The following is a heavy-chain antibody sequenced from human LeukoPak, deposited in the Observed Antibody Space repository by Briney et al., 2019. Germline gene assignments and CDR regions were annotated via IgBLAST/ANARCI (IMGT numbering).Heavy chain of an antibody. V-gene: IGHV3-48*01. CDR2: ISVSGII. CDR1: AFSLNTYS. J-gene: IGHJ6*03. Sequence: GGSLRLSCAASAFSLNTYSMNWVRQTTGKGLEWLSHISVSGIIHYAESVKGRFSISRDNGRNSVSLQMNRLRVGDTGVYFCATAPRGASDYTDVWGRGTIVSVSS. CDR3: ATAPRGASDYTDV. D-gene: IGHD1-26*01.